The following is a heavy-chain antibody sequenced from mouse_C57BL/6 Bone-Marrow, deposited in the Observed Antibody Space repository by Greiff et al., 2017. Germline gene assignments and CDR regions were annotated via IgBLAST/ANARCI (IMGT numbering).Heavy chain of an antibody. J-gene: IGHJ2*01. CDR3: TREPGY. Sequence: VQLQQSGAELVMPGASVKLSCKASGYTFTSYWMHWVKQRPGQGLEWIGEIDPSDSYTNYNQKFKGKSTLTVAKSSSTAYMQLSSLTSADSAVYYCTREPGYWGQGTTLTVSS. CDR2: IDPSDSYT. CDR1: GYTFTSYW. V-gene: IGHV1-69*01.